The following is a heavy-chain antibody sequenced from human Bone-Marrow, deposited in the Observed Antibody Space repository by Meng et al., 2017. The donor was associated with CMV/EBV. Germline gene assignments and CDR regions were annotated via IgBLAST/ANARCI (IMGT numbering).Heavy chain of an antibody. D-gene: IGHD6-6*01. V-gene: IGHV3-11*04. Sequence: GESLKISCAASGFTFSDYYMSWIRQAPGKGLQWVSHISSSANTIYYADSVKGRFTISRDNAKNSLYLQMNSLRAEDTAVYYCARASDSSSSWVYWGQGTLVTVSS. CDR3: ARASDSSSSWVY. CDR2: ISSSANTI. J-gene: IGHJ4*02. CDR1: GFTFSDYY.